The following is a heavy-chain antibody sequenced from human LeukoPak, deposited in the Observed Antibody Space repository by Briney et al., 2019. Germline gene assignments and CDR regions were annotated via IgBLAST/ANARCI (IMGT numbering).Heavy chain of an antibody. J-gene: IGHJ4*02. CDR3: ARGGSSGYYSDY. CDR2: MNPNSGNT. D-gene: IGHD3-22*01. CDR1: GYTFTSYD. V-gene: IGHV1-8*01. Sequence: ASVKVSCKASGYTFTSYDINWVRQATGQGLEWMGWMNPNSGNTGYAQKFRGRVTMTRNTSISTAHMELSSLRSEDTAVYYCARGGSSGYYSDYWGQGTLVTVSS.